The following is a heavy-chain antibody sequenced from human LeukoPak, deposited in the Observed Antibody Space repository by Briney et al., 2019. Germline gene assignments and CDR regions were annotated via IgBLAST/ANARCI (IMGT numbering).Heavy chain of an antibody. V-gene: IGHV3-48*03. CDR3: ARAGRGTTVTTEWDDAFDI. CDR1: GFTFSSYE. D-gene: IGHD4-17*01. CDR2: ISSSGSTI. J-gene: IGHJ3*02. Sequence: GGSLRLSCAASGFTFSSYEMNWVRQAPGKGLEWVSYISSSGSTIYYADSVKGRFTISRDNAKNSLYLQMNSLRSDDTAVYYCARAGRGTTVTTEWDDAFDIWGQGTMVTVSS.